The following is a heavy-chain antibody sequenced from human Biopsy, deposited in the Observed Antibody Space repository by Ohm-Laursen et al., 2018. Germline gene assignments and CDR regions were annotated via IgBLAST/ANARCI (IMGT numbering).Heavy chain of an antibody. J-gene: IGHJ5*02. D-gene: IGHD3-22*01. V-gene: IGHV4-39*01. CDR3: ARDYDTSGYYYVS. Sequence: TLSLTCTVSGGSISNNNYYWGWIRQPPGKGLEWIGSIFYRGSTHYKSSLKSRVNISVDTSKNQFSLKLNSVTAADTAVYYCARDYDTSGYYYVSWGQGTLVTVSS. CDR1: GGSISNNNYY. CDR2: IFYRGST.